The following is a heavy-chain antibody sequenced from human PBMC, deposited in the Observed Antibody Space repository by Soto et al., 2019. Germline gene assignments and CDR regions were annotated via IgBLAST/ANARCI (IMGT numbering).Heavy chain of an antibody. D-gene: IGHD3-22*01. V-gene: IGHV5-51*01. CDR1: GYTFSSHW. J-gene: IGHJ4*02. Sequence: PGESLKISCKGSGYTFSSHWIGWVRQMPGKGLEWMGIIYPGDSHTRYSPPFQGQVTISVDKSISTAYLQWSSLKASDTAIYYCARHDSSGYYFDFDYWARGTLVXVS. CDR2: IYPGDSHT. CDR3: ARHDSSGYYFDFDY.